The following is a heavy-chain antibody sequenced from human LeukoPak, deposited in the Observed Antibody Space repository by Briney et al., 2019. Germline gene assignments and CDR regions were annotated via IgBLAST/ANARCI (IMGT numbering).Heavy chain of an antibody. D-gene: IGHD5-24*01. V-gene: IGHV3-23*01. Sequence: AGGSLRLSCAASGFSFSIYGMSWVRQAPGKGLEWVSSISGSAMYTDYADSVKGRFTISRDNSKNTLYLQMNSLIAEDTAVYYCAKSGYNRFDYWGQGTRVTVSS. J-gene: IGHJ4*02. CDR3: AKSGYNRFDY. CDR2: ISGSAMYT. CDR1: GFSFSIYG.